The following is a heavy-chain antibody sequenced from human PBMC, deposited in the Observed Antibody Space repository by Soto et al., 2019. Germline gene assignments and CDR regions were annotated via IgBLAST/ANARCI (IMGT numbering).Heavy chain of an antibody. CDR3: AKDEAGILWWHPHTIDF. Sequence: PGGSLRLSCAASGFTFSSYGMHWVRQAPGKGLEWVAVISYDGSNKYYADSVKGRFTISRDNSKNTLYLQMNSLRAEDTAVYYCAKDEAGILWWHPHTIDFWGQGTLVTVSS. J-gene: IGHJ4*02. CDR2: ISYDGSNK. CDR1: GFTFSSYG. V-gene: IGHV3-30*18. D-gene: IGHD2-21*01.